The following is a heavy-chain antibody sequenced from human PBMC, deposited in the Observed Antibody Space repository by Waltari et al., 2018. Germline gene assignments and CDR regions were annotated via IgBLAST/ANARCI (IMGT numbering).Heavy chain of an antibody. CDR2: IQYYESTI. V-gene: IGHV3-33*01. CDR3: AREVSRYFIHAFDI. CDR1: GFSVRTYG. J-gene: IGHJ3*02. Sequence: QVQLVESGGGVVQPGRSVRLSCAVSGFSVRTYGMHWVSQSAGKGLGWVAFIQYYESTIHDADSVRGRFTVSRDTSKNMVALQMNSLTVEDSSIYFCAREVSRYFIHAFDIRGQGTMVIVSS. D-gene: IGHD2-2*01.